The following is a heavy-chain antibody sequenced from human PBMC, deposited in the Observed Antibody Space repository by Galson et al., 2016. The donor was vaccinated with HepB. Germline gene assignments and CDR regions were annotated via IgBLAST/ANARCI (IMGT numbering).Heavy chain of an antibody. V-gene: IGHV4-39*01. D-gene: IGHD2-15*01. CDR3: ARQIVVVVAATRGVDWFDP. CDR2: IYYSGST. J-gene: IGHJ5*02. Sequence: CPVSGGSISSSDYYWGWIRQPLGKGLEWIGSIYYSGSTYYNPSLKSRVTMSVDTSKNQFSLKLNSVTAADTAVYYCARQIVVVVAATRGVDWFDPWGQGTLVTVSS. CDR1: GGSISSSDYY.